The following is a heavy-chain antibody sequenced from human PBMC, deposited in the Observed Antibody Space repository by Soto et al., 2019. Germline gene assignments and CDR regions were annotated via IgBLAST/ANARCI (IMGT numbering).Heavy chain of an antibody. CDR1: GFTFSSYG. J-gene: IGHJ4*02. CDR2: IWYDGSNK. Sequence: GGSLRLSCAASGFTFSSYGMHWVRQAPGKGLEWVAVIWYDGSNKYYADSVKGRFTISRDNSKNTLYLQMNSLRAEDTAVYCCARDLAPHDFWSGYEYCGQGTLVTVPQ. CDR3: ARDLAPHDFWSGYEY. V-gene: IGHV3-33*01. D-gene: IGHD3-3*01.